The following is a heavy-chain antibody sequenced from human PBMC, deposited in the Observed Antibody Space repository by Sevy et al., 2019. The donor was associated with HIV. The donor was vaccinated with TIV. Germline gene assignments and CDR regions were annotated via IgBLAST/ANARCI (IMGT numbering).Heavy chain of an antibody. CDR1: GFTFSSSA. D-gene: IGHD3-16*01. V-gene: IGHV1-58*01. J-gene: IGHJ3*02. CDR2: IVVGSGVT. Sequence: ASVKVSCKASGFTFSSSAVQWVRQARGQRLEWIGWIVVGSGVTNYAQKFQERVTIKRDMSTSTAYMEVSSLRSEDTAVYYCAAEDMTTFGGLLRVFNIWGQGTMFTVSS. CDR3: AAEDMTTFGGLLRVFNI.